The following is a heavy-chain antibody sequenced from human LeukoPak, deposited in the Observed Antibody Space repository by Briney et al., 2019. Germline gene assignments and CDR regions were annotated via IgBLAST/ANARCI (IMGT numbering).Heavy chain of an antibody. J-gene: IGHJ4*02. CDR1: GFTFSSYG. V-gene: IGHV3-30*03. D-gene: IGHD3-22*01. CDR3: AREPYYYDSSGYYYTFPYFDY. CDR2: ISYDGSNK. Sequence: GGSLRLSCAASGFTFSSYGMHWVRQAPGKGLEWVAVISYDGSNKYYADSVKGRFTISRDNSKNTLYLQMNSLRAEDTAVYYCAREPYYYDSSGYYYTFPYFDYWGQGTLVTVSS.